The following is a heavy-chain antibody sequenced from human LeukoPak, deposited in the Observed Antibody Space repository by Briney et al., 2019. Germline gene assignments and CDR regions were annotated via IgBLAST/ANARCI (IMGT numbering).Heavy chain of an antibody. D-gene: IGHD5-24*01. CDR3: ARGTATISTFDY. CDR1: GYSISSGYY. J-gene: IGHJ4*02. CDR2: IYHSGST. V-gene: IGHV4-38-2*02. Sequence: SETLSLTCTVSGYSISSGYYWGWIRQPPGKGLEWIGNIYHSGSTYYNPSLKSRVTISVDTSKNQFSLKLSSVTAADTAVYYCARGTATISTFDYWGQGTLVTVSS.